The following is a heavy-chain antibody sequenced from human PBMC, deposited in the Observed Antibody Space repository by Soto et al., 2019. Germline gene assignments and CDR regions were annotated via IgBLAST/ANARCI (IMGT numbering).Heavy chain of an antibody. Sequence: QLQLQESGPGLVKPSETLSLTCTVSGGSISSNSYYWAWIRQPPGKGLEWIGNIYYSGTTYYNPSLKRRVPXSXDXXKNQFSLKLSSVTAADTAVYYCARHKGGYYSGVDVWGQGTTVTVSS. V-gene: IGHV4-39*01. J-gene: IGHJ6*02. D-gene: IGHD3-16*01. CDR1: GGSISSNSYY. CDR2: IYYSGTT. CDR3: ARHKGGYYSGVDV.